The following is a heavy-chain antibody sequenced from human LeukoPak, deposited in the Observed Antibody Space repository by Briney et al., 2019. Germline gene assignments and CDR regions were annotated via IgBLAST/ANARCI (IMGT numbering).Heavy chain of an antibody. CDR1: GFTFSSYS. CDR3: ARSIGYCSSTSCYNWFDP. Sequence: GGSLRLSCAASGFTFSSYSMNWVRQAPGKGREWVSYISSSSTIYYADSVKGRFTISRDNAKISLYLQMNSLRAEDTAVYYCARSIGYCSSTSCYNWFDPWGQGTLVTVSS. CDR2: ISSSSTI. D-gene: IGHD2-2*01. V-gene: IGHV3-48*01. J-gene: IGHJ5*02.